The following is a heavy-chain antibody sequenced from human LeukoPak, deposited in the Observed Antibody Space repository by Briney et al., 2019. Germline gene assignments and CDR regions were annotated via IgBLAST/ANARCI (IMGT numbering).Heavy chain of an antibody. J-gene: IGHJ4*02. CDR3: ARANTIFGVEPDYYFDY. CDR1: GFSFSSYE. D-gene: IGHD3-3*01. CDR2: ISSSGGNI. Sequence: GGSLRLSCAASGFSFSSYEMIWVRQAPGKGLEWISYISSSGGNIYYADSVKGRFTISRDNAKNSLYLQMNSLRAEDTAVYYCARANTIFGVEPDYYFDYCGQATLVSVSS. V-gene: IGHV3-48*03.